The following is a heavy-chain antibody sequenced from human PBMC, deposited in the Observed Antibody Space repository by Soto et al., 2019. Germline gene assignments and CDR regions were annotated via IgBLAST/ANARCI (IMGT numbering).Heavy chain of an antibody. CDR1: GGSISSGGYY. CDR3: ASRLRAIAVAGDWFDP. J-gene: IGHJ5*02. Sequence: SETLSLTCTVSGGSISSGGYYWSWIRQHPGKGLEWIGYIYYSGSTYYNPSLKSRVTISVDTSKNQFSLKLSSVTAADTAVYYCASRLRAIAVAGDWFDPWGQGTLVTVSS. V-gene: IGHV4-31*03. D-gene: IGHD6-19*01. CDR2: IYYSGST.